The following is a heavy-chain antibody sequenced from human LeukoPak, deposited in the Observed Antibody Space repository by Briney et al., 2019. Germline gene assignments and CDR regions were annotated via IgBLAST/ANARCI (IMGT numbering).Heavy chain of an antibody. CDR2: IIPILGTA. CDR1: GGTFSSYA. D-gene: IGHD3-9*01. Sequence: GASVKVSCKASGGTFSSYAISWVRQAPGQGLEWMGGIIPILGTANYAQKFQGRVTITADESTSTAYMELSSLRSEDTAVYYCAREYFDWLPPHYYYYYMDVWGKGTTVTISS. CDR3: AREYFDWLPPHYYYYYMDV. V-gene: IGHV1-69*13. J-gene: IGHJ6*03.